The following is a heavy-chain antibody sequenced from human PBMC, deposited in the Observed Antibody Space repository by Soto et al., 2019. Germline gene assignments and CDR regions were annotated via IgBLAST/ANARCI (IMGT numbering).Heavy chain of an antibody. D-gene: IGHD2-2*01. V-gene: IGHV1-69*13. Sequence: GASVKVSCKASGGTFSSYAISWVRQAPGQGLEWMGGIIPIFGTANYAQKFQGRVTITADESTSTAYMELSSLRSEDTAVYYCARDQGYCSSTSCPIYYRGQGTLVTVSS. CDR1: GGTFSSYA. J-gene: IGHJ4*02. CDR2: IIPIFGTA. CDR3: ARDQGYCSSTSCPIYY.